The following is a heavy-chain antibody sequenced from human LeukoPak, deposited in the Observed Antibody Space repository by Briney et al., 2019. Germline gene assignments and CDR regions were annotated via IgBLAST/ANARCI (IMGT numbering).Heavy chain of an antibody. Sequence: GGSLRLSCAASGFTFSSYGMHWVRQAPGKGLEWVAVISYDGSNKYYADSVKGRFTISRGNSKNTLYLQMNSLRAEDTAVYYCAKLIWGSSSFDYWGQGTLVTVSS. D-gene: IGHD6-6*01. CDR1: GFTFSSYG. CDR2: ISYDGSNK. J-gene: IGHJ4*02. CDR3: AKLIWGSSSFDY. V-gene: IGHV3-30*18.